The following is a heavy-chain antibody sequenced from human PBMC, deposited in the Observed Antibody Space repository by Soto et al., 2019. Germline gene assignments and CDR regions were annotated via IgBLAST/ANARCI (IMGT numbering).Heavy chain of an antibody. CDR3: ARIGTLDWIDDY. D-gene: IGHD1-1*01. J-gene: IGHJ4*02. CDR1: GGTFRSYV. V-gene: IGHV1-69*12. CDR2: IIPMYGTT. Sequence: QVQLVQSGAEVKKPGSSVKVSCKASGGTFRSYVTSWVRQAPGQGLEWLGGIIPMYGTTYYPQTFQGRVTISADESTSTAFMELSSLRSEDTAVYYCARIGTLDWIDDYWGQGTLVTVSS.